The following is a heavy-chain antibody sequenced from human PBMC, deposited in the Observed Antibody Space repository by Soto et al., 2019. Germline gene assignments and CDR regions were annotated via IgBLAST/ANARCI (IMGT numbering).Heavy chain of an antibody. CDR2: LSGNGRST. J-gene: IGHJ4*02. CDR3: AKGGIPMMVVATATFYLDT. CDR1: GFSFSTYA. V-gene: IGHV3-23*04. Sequence: EVQLVESGGSMGQPGGSLRLSCAASGFSFSTYAMTWVRQAPGKGLEWVSSLSGNGRSTYYADSAKGRFTISRDNFKNMVYLQMSSLRVEDTAIYYCAKGGIPMMVVATATFYLDTWGQGHLVTVSS. D-gene: IGHD2-15*01.